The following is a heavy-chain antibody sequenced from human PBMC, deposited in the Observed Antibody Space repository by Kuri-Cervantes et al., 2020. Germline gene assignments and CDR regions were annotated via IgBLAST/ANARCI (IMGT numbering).Heavy chain of an antibody. Sequence: GSLRLSCTVSGGSISSYYWSWIRQPPGKGLEWIGYIYYSGSTNYNPSLKSRVTISVDKSKNQFSLKLSSVTAADTAVYYCARVIDYGSGSYWDYWGQGTLVTVSS. CDR1: GGSISSYY. D-gene: IGHD3-10*01. CDR3: ARVIDYGSGSYWDY. V-gene: IGHV4-59*12. J-gene: IGHJ4*02. CDR2: IYYSGST.